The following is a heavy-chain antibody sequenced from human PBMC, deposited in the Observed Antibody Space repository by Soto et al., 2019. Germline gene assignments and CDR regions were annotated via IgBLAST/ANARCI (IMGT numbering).Heavy chain of an antibody. J-gene: IGHJ4*02. CDR1: GFTFSSYA. CDR2: ISGSGGST. D-gene: IGHD1-26*01. CDR3: AAMDGSYSHFDY. V-gene: IGHV3-23*01. Sequence: EVQLLESGGGLVQPAGSLRLSCAASGFTFSSYAMSWVRQAPGKGLEWVSAISGSGGSTYYADSVKGRFTISRDNSKNTLYLQMNSLRAEDTAVYYCAAMDGSYSHFDYWGQGTLVTVSS.